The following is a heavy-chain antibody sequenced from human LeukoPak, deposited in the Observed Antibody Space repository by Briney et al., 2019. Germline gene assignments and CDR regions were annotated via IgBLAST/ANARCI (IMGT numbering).Heavy chain of an antibody. V-gene: IGHV1-69*05. CDR2: IIPIFGTA. Sequence: ASVKVSCKASGGTFSSYAISWVRQAPGQGLEWMGRIIPIFGTANYAQKFQGRVTITTDESTSTAYMELSSVTAADTAVYYCASYGSGGSCFLDYWGQGTLVTVSS. D-gene: IGHD2-15*01. J-gene: IGHJ4*02. CDR1: GGTFSSYA. CDR3: ASYGSGGSCFLDY.